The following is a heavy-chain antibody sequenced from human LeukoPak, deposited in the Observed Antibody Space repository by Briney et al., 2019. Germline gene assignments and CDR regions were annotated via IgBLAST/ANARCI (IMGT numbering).Heavy chain of an antibody. CDR3: ARHLTAGYLDY. CDR2: IYYSGST. V-gene: IGHV4-39*01. Sequence: SETLSLTCTVSGGSISSSSYYWGWIRQPPGEGLEWIGSIYYSGSTYYNPSLKSRVTISVDTSKNQFSLKLSSVTAADTAVYYCARHLTAGYLDYWGQGTLVTVSS. J-gene: IGHJ4*02. CDR1: GGSISSSSYY. D-gene: IGHD3-9*01.